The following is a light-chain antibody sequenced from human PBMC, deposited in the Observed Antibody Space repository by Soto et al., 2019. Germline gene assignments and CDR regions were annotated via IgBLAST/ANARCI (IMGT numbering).Light chain of an antibody. CDR1: QSINRW. CDR3: QQYKDYWT. CDR2: ETS. V-gene: IGKV1-5*03. J-gene: IGKJ1*01. Sequence: DVQMTQSPSTLSASVGDRVTITCRASQSINRWLAWYQQKPGKAPKLLIYETSSLEDGVPSRFTGSGSGTEFSLTITSLQPEDFASYYCQQYKDYWTFGQGTKVDIK.